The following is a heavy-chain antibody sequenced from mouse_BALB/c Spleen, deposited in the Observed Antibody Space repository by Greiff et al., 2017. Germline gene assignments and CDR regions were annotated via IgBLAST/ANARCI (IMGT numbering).Heavy chain of an antibody. Sequence: VQLQQSGAELAKPGASVKMSCKASGYTFTSYWMHWVKQRPGQGLEWIGYINPSTGYTEYNQKFKDKATLTADKSSSTAYMQLSSLTSEDSAVYYCARGDYDYVGNYAMDYWGQGTSVTVSS. D-gene: IGHD2-4*01. CDR3: ARGDYDYVGNYAMDY. V-gene: IGHV1-7*01. J-gene: IGHJ4*01. CDR2: INPSTGYT. CDR1: GYTFTSYW.